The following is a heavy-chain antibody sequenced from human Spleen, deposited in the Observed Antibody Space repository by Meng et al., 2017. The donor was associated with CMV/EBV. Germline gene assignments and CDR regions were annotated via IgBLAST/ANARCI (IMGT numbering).Heavy chain of an antibody. CDR3: ARLGYCSSTSCSAFDY. V-gene: IGHV1-2*02. Sequence: ASVKVSCKASGYTFIAYYIYWVRQAPGQGLEWMGWINPNSGVTNYARKFQGRVTMTRDTSISTAYMELSRLRSDDTAVYYCARLGYCSSTSCSAFDYWGQGTLVTVSS. J-gene: IGHJ4*02. D-gene: IGHD2-2*01. CDR1: GYTFIAYY. CDR2: INPNSGVT.